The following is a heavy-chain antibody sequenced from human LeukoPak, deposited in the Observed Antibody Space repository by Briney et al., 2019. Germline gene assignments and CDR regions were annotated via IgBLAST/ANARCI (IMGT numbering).Heavy chain of an antibody. CDR2: INTYNGNP. CDR1: GYTFSSYA. D-gene: IGHD3-22*01. Sequence: ASVKVSCKASGYTFSSYAMNWVRQAPGQGLEFMGWINTYNGNPTYAQGFTGRFVFSLDTSVSTAYLQISSLKAEDTAVYYCARDSFDYYDSSGYPLRYWGQGTLVTVSS. J-gene: IGHJ4*02. V-gene: IGHV7-4-1*02. CDR3: ARDSFDYYDSSGYPLRY.